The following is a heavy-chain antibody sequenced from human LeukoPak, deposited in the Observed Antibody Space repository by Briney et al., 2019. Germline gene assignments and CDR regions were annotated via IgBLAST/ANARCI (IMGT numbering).Heavy chain of an antibody. CDR1: GGSFSGYY. D-gene: IGHD6-19*01. CDR2: INHSGST. V-gene: IGHV4-34*01. CDR3: ARGRGIAVAGTVNWFDP. Sequence: SETLSLTCAVYGGSFSGYYWSWIRQPPGKGLEWIGEINHSGSTNYNPSLKGRVTISVDTSKNQFSLKLSSVTAADTAVYYCARGRGIAVAGTVNWFDPWGQGTLVTVSS. J-gene: IGHJ5*02.